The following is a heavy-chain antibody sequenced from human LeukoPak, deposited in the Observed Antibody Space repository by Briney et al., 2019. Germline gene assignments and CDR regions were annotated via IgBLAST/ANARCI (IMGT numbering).Heavy chain of an antibody. D-gene: IGHD6-13*01. CDR3: ARWYSNKGWFDP. J-gene: IGHJ5*02. Sequence: SETLSLTCTVSGGSISSSSYHWGWIRQPPGKGLEWIGSIYYSGSTYNNASLQSRVTISQDTSKNQFSLKLSSVTAADTAVYYCARWYSNKGWFDPWGQGTLVTVSS. CDR2: IYYSGST. CDR1: GGSISSSSYH. V-gene: IGHV4-39*07.